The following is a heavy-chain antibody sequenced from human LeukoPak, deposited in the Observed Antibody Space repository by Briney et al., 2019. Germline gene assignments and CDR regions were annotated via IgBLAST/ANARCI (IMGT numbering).Heavy chain of an antibody. V-gene: IGHV3-48*03. D-gene: IGHD6-19*01. J-gene: IGHJ4*02. Sequence: PGGSLRISCAASGFSFSIYEMNWVRQAPGKGLEWVSNIGSSGTTIYYADSVKGRFTISRDNAKSSLYLQMNSLRAEDTAVYYCATLTVASSFDYWGQGTLVTVSS. CDR3: ATLTVASSFDY. CDR1: GFSFSIYE. CDR2: IGSSGTTI.